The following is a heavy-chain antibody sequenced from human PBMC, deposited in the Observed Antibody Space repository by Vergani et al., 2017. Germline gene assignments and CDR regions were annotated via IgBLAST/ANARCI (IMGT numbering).Heavy chain of an antibody. J-gene: IGHJ3*02. CDR1: GGNFGSSG. D-gene: IGHD1-14*01. V-gene: IGHV1-69*09. Sequence: VQLVQSGAEMKKPGSSVKVSCKSSGGNFGSSGFSWVRQAPGQGLEWMGRSVPILDITNYAQMFMGRVSITADKSTGTLYLDLSDLRSADTAMYYCARDRTETTDDAFDIWGQGTLVSVSS. CDR3: ARDRTETTDDAFDI. CDR2: SVPILDIT.